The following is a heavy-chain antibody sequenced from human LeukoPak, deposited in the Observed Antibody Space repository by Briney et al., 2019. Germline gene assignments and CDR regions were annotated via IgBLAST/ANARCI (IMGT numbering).Heavy chain of an antibody. CDR3: AKEATMIVVAPVTNY. CDR2: ISGSGGSGGST. Sequence: PGGSLRLSCAASGFTFSIYAMSWVRQAPGKGLEGVSAISGSGGSGGSTYYADSVKGRFTISRDNSKNTLYLQMNSLRAEDTAVYYCAKEATMIVVAPVTNYWGQGTLVTVSS. D-gene: IGHD3-22*01. CDR1: GFTFSIYA. V-gene: IGHV3-23*01. J-gene: IGHJ4*02.